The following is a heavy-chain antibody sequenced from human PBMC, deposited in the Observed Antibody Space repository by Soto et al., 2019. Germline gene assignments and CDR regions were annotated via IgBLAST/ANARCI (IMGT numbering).Heavy chain of an antibody. CDR1: GGSISNNGYY. CDR2: IYYSGST. V-gene: IGHV4-31*03. Sequence: SETLSLTCTVSGGSISNNGYYWSWIRQLPGKGLEWIGYIYYSGSTYYNPSLKSRVTISVDTSKNHFSLRLNSVTAADTAVYYCASTTMLRGAFDPWGQGTLVTVS. J-gene: IGHJ5*02. D-gene: IGHD3-10*01. CDR3: ASTTMLRGAFDP.